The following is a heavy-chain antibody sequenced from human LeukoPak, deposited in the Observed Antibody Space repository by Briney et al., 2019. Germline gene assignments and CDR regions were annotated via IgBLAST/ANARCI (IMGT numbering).Heavy chain of an antibody. CDR2: IYYSGAT. Sequence: SETLSLTCTVSGGSISSYYWSWIPQSTEMALEWIGSIYYSGATDYNPSLKSRVPISGDTSNNQFSLRLRSVTAADTADCYCAREITLTGYKFGLGFNYWGQGTLVTVSS. V-gene: IGHV4-59*01. J-gene: IGHJ4*02. CDR1: GGSISSYY. CDR3: AREITLTGYKFGLGFNY. D-gene: IGHD5-12*01.